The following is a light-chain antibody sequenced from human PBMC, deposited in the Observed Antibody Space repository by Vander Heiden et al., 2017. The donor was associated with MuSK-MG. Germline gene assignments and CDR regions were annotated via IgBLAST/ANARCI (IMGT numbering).Light chain of an antibody. CDR3: QHYGSARGYT. CDR2: GAS. Sequence: EIEFTHSPGTLSLSPGESATLPRRASQSVHTTYLAGYQQKTGQAPRLLMFGASTRATGIPDRFSGGGSGTDFTLTISSLEPEDVAVDYCQHYGSARGYTFGQGTRLEIK. V-gene: IGKV3-20*01. CDR1: QSVHTTY. J-gene: IGKJ2*01.